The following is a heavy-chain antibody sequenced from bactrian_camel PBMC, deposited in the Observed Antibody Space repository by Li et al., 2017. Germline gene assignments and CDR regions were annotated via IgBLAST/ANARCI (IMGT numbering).Heavy chain of an antibody. CDR3: AADEYNLGLARSYTY. Sequence: QVQLVESGGGSVQAGGSLRLSCEASGYTSIAYIDMGWFRQAPGKEREGVAAIGLPGATWYGDAVKGRFTISRERANNTLYLQMNSLKPEDTAMYYCAADEYNLGLARSYTYWGQGTQVTVS. J-gene: IGHJ4*01. CDR2: IGLPGAT. CDR1: GYTSIAYID. V-gene: IGHV3S55*01. D-gene: IGHD5*01.